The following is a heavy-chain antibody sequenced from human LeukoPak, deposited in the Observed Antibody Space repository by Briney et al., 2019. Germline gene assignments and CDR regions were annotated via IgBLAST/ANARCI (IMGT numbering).Heavy chain of an antibody. CDR3: ARDNTYYYYYMDV. V-gene: IGHV1-69*05. Sequence: ASVKVSCKASGGGFSTFAVSWVRQAPGQGLEWMGRIIPLFGTTNYAQKFQGRITITTDESTSTAYMELSSLRSEDTAVYYCARDNTYYYYYMDVWGKGTTVTVSS. CDR2: IIPLFGTT. CDR1: GGGFSTFA. D-gene: IGHD2/OR15-2a*01. J-gene: IGHJ6*03.